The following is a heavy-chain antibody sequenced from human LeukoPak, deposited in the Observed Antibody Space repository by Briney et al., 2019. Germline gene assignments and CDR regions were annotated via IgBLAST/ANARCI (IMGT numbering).Heavy chain of an antibody. CDR1: GFTFSNHV. Sequence: PGGSLRLSCAASGFTFSNHVMHWVRQAPGKGLVWVAVITYDGSNKYYTDYVKGRFTISRDNSKNTLYLQMNSLRAEDTAVYYCARDRPGISVAGALDYWGQGTLVTVSS. D-gene: IGHD6-19*01. CDR2: ITYDGSNK. J-gene: IGHJ4*02. V-gene: IGHV3-30*03. CDR3: ARDRPGISVAGALDY.